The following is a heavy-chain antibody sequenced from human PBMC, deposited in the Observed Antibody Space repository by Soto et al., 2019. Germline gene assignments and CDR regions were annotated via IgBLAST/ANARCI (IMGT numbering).Heavy chain of an antibody. D-gene: IGHD6-13*01. CDR3: ARSIAAARTGIDVFDI. CDR2: IYPGDSDT. CDR1: GYSFTSYW. V-gene: IGHV5-51*01. Sequence: GESLKISCKGSGYSFTSYWIGWVRQMPGKGLEWMGIIYPGDSDTRYSPSFKGQVTISADKSISTAYLQWSSLKASDTAMYYCARSIAAARTGIDVFDIWGKGTMVTVSS. J-gene: IGHJ3*02.